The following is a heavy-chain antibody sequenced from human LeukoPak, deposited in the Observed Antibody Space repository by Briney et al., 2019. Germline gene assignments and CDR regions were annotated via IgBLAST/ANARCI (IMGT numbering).Heavy chain of an antibody. CDR2: IYWDDDN. D-gene: IGHD3/OR15-3a*01. CDR3: ARTTGYYTAFDI. CDR1: GGSVGSDTYS. Sequence: TLSLTCAVSGGSVGSDTYSWSWIRQPPGKALEWLAVIYWDDDNHYSPSLKSRLTITKDASKNHVVLTMTNMDPVDTATYYCARTTGYYTAFDIWGQGTRVTVSS. V-gene: IGHV2-5*08. J-gene: IGHJ3*02.